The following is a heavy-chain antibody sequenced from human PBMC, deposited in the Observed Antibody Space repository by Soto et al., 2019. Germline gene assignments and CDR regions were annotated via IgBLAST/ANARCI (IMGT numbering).Heavy chain of an antibody. V-gene: IGHV3-33*05. CDR2: VSYDGTKT. Sequence: LRLSCVGPGFTFKNYGMHWVRQAPGKGLEWLAVVSYDGTKTMYTDSVRGRISISRDNARNTLFLQMDSLTAEDTALYYCARELRSYSGAYSDHWGQGTPVTVSS. CDR1: GFTFKNYG. CDR3: ARELRSYSGAYSDH. J-gene: IGHJ4*02. D-gene: IGHD1-26*01.